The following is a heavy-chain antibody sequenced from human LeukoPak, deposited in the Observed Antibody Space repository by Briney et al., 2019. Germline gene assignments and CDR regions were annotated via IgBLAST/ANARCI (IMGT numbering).Heavy chain of an antibody. J-gene: IGHJ4*02. CDR1: GGSISSGGYY. D-gene: IGHD6-13*01. Sequence: NPSETLSLTCTVSGGSISSGGYYWSWIRQPPGKGLEWIGYIYHSGSTYYNPSLKSRVTISVDRSKNQFSLKLSSVTAADTAVYYCARGGIAAAGTVDYWGQGTLVTVSS. CDR2: IYHSGST. V-gene: IGHV4-30-2*01. CDR3: ARGGIAAAGTVDY.